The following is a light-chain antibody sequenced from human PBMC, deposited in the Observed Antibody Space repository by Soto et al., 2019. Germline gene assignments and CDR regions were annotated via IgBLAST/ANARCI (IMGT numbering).Light chain of an antibody. V-gene: IGKV3D-20*02. Sequence: IVLTQTHGTLSLSPGERATLSCGASQSVRSRYLAWSQQKPGQAARVLIYGASSRATRIPARFSASGTGTDFTLTISDVQPEDVAVYDCDRRQSWPRTFGQGTKVDI. CDR1: QSVRSRY. J-gene: IGKJ1*01. CDR2: GAS. CDR3: DRRQSWPRT.